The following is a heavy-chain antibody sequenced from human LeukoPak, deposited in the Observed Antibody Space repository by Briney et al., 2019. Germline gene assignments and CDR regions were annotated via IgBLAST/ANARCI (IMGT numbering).Heavy chain of an antibody. D-gene: IGHD3-16*01. V-gene: IGHV3-11*01. CDR2: ISNSGNTI. CDR3: ARYRVITNDYFDS. J-gene: IGHJ4*02. CDR1: GFTFGDYY. Sequence: ESGGSLRLSCAASGFTFGDYYMSWIRQAPGKGLEWVSYISNSGNTIKEADSVKGRFTISRDNAQNSLFLQMKSLRAEDTAVHYCARYRVITNDYFDSWGQGTLVTVSS.